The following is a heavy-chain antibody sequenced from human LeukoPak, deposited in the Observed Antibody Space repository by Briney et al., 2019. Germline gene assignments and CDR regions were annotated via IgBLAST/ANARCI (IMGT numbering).Heavy chain of an antibody. V-gene: IGHV3-21*01. Sequence: GGSLRLSCAASGFTFSSYSMNWVRQAPGKGLEWVSSISSSSSYIYYADSVKGRFTISRDNAKNSLYLQTNSLRAEDTAVYYCARVVRSGQQLVQEKYYFDYWGQGTLVTVSS. CDR1: GFTFSSYS. D-gene: IGHD6-13*01. CDR3: ARVVRSGQQLVQEKYYFDY. J-gene: IGHJ4*02. CDR2: ISSSSSYI.